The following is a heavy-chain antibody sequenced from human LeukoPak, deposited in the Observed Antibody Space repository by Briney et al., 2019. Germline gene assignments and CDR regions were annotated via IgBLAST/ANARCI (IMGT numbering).Heavy chain of an antibody. J-gene: IGHJ5*02. CDR1: GDTFTSYT. CDR3: ARRDLTGSNWFDP. CDR2: ISAYIGNT. V-gene: IGHV1-18*01. D-gene: IGHD3-9*01. Sequence: ASVKVSCKASGDTFTSYTITWVRQAPGQGLEWMGWISAYIGNTDYAQKLQGRVTMTTDTSTSTANMELRSLRSDDTAVYYCARRDLTGSNWFDPWGQGTLVTVSS.